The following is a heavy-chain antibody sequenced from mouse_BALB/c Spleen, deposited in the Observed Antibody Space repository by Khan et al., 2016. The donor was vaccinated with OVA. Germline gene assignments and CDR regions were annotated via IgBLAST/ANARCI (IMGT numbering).Heavy chain of an antibody. CDR2: IDPFSGDT. CDR1: GYSFTSYY. Sequence: VQLKESGPELMKPGASVKISCKASGYSFTSYYIHWVKQSHGTSLEWIGYIDPFSGDTTYNQKFKGKASLTVDKSSSTAYIHLSNLTSEDSAVYYCTRHGQVAWFTYWGQGTLVTVSA. V-gene: IGHV1S135*01. CDR3: TRHGQVAWFTY. D-gene: IGHD1-1*02. J-gene: IGHJ3*01.